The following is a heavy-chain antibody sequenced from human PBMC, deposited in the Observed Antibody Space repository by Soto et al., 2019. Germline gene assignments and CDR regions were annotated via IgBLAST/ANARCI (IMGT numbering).Heavy chain of an antibody. CDR1: GFIFTTYA. D-gene: IGHD6-19*01. Sequence: QVHLVESGGGVVQPGRSLRLSCAASGFIFTTYAMHWVRQAPGKGLEWVAVISYDGNHEYYADSVRGRFTISRDNSKKTLYLQMDSLRADDTALYYCARSSVAGTWGYYFDYWGQGALVTVSS. J-gene: IGHJ4*02. CDR3: ARSSVAGTWGYYFDY. CDR2: ISYDGNHE. V-gene: IGHV3-30-3*01.